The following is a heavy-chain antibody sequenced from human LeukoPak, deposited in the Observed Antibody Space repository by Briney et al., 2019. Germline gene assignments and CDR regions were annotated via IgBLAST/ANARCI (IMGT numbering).Heavy chain of an antibody. Sequence: SETLSLTCAVYGGSFSGYYWSWIRQPPGKGLEWIGEINHSGSTNYNPSLKSRVTISVDTSKNQFSLKLSSVTAADTAVYYCASVTGTTRYYFDYWGQGTLVTVSS. D-gene: IGHD1-7*01. CDR3: ASVTGTTRYYFDY. CDR2: INHSGST. CDR1: GGSFSGYY. V-gene: IGHV4-34*01. J-gene: IGHJ4*02.